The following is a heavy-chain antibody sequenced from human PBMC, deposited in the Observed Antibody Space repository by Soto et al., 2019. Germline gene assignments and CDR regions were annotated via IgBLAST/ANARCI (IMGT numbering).Heavy chain of an antibody. J-gene: IGHJ6*02. CDR3: ARDRYSYYDFWSGSLPYYYFGMDV. CDR1: GFTFSSHW. CDR2: IKQDGSEK. Sequence: GGSMRLSCAASGFTFSSHWMSWVSQAPGKGLEWVANIKQDGSEKYYVDSVKGRFTISRDNAKNSLYLQMNSLRAEDTAVYYCARDRYSYYDFWSGSLPYYYFGMDVWGQGTTVTVSS. V-gene: IGHV3-7*01. D-gene: IGHD3-3*01.